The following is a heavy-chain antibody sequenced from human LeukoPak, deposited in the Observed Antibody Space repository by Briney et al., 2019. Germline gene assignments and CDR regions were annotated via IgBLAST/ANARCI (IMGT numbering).Heavy chain of an antibody. CDR1: GFTFRNYG. V-gene: IGHV3-30*18. Sequence: GSLRLSCAASGFTFRNYGMHWVRHAPGKGLEWVAVVSYDGYSQYYADSEKGRFTISRDNSKNTLFLQMNSLRVEDTAVYYCAKDYPWASVLIDDTGRFDPWGQGTLVTVSS. CDR3: AKDYPWASVLIDDTGRFDP. CDR2: VSYDGYSQ. J-gene: IGHJ5*02. D-gene: IGHD3-22*01.